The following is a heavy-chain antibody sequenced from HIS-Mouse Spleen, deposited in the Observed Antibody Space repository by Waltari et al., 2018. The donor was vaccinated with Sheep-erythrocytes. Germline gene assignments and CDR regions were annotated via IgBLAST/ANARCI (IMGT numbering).Heavy chain of an antibody. Sequence: EVQLVESGGGLVQPGGSLRLSCAASVFTFSSDSMNWVRQAPGKGVEWVSYNINSSSTIYDADSVQGRFTISRDNAKNSLYHQMNGLRDEDTAVYYCARDSATMGTDYWGQGTLVTVSS. J-gene: IGHJ4*02. V-gene: IGHV3-48*02. D-gene: IGHD5-12*01. CDR2: NINSSSTI. CDR1: VFTFSSDS. CDR3: ARDSATMGTDY.